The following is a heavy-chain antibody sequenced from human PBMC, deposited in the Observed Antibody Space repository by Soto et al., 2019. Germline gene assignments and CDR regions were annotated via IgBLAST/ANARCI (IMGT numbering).Heavy chain of an antibody. V-gene: IGHV4-31*03. Sequence: QVQLQESGPGLVKPSQTLSLTCTVSGGSISSGGYYWSWIRQHPGKGLEWIGYIYYSGRTYYNPSLLSRVSIAVDTTENQFSRKLTSVTAADTSVYYCARGSFSSSSSWFDPWGRGTLVTVSS. D-gene: IGHD6-6*01. CDR2: IYYSGRT. CDR3: ARGSFSSSSSWFDP. J-gene: IGHJ5*02. CDR1: GGSISSGGYY.